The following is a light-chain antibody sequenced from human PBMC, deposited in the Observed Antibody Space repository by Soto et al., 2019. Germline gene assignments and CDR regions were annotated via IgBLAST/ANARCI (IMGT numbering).Light chain of an antibody. CDR1: QSVSSN. CDR3: QQYNNWPPT. Sequence: EIVMTQSPATLYVSPGERATLSCRASQSVSSNLAWHQQKPGQAPRLLIYGASTRAAGIPARFSGGGAGTEFTLTISSLQSEDFAVYYCQQYNNWPPTVGQGTKVEIK. J-gene: IGKJ1*01. CDR2: GAS. V-gene: IGKV3-15*01.